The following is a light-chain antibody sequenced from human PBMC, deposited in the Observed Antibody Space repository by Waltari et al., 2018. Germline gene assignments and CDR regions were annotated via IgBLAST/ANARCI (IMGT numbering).Light chain of an antibody. CDR1: SSDVGGYHY. J-gene: IGLJ1*01. V-gene: IGLV2-14*03. CDR2: DVS. Sequence: QSALTQPASVSGSPGQSITISCTGTSSDVGGYHYVSWYQQHPGKAPKLMMYDVSNRPAGVSNRFAGSKSGNTASLTISGLQAEDEADYYCSSYTSSSTLRVFGTGTKVTVL. CDR3: SSYTSSSTLRV.